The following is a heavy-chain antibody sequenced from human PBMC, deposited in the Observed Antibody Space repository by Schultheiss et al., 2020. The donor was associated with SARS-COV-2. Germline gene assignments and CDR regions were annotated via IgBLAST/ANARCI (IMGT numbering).Heavy chain of an antibody. Sequence: GESLKTSCAASGFSFSDYYMNWVRQAPGKGLEWVSFISSSSSSIYYADSVKGRFTISRDNAKNTLYLQMNSLRAEDTAVYYCARATNPRYGLGVWGQGTTVTVSS. CDR2: ISSSSSSI. V-gene: IGHV3-21*01. CDR3: ARATNPRYGLGV. CDR1: GFSFSDYY. D-gene: IGHD2-8*01. J-gene: IGHJ6*02.